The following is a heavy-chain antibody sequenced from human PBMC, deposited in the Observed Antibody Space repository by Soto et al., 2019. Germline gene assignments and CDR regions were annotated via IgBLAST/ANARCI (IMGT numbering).Heavy chain of an antibody. CDR2: MFYVGAP. D-gene: IGHD2-2*01. Sequence: QVQLQESGPGLVEPSQTLSLTCSVSGGSISSGDYYWSWIRQPPGKVLEWLGYMFYVGAPYYNPSLKSRVTISVDTSKNQFSLKLRSVTAADTAVYHCARVVRFCSSPTCRGRNWFDPWGQGTLVTVTS. J-gene: IGHJ5*02. V-gene: IGHV4-30-4*01. CDR3: ARVVRFCSSPTCRGRNWFDP. CDR1: GGSISSGDYY.